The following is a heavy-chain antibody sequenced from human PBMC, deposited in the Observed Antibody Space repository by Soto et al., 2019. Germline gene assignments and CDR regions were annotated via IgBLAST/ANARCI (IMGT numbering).Heavy chain of an antibody. CDR3: AKDYYGSGTLRTFDY. V-gene: IGHV3-30*18. J-gene: IGHJ4*03. CDR1: GFLFSSYG. Sequence: QVLLEESGGGVVQPGRSLRLSCVASGFLFSSYGMYWVRQAPGEGPEWVAVISNDGSREYYADSVKGRFTISRDSSKNTLYLQMNSLRAEDTAVYYCAKDYYGSGTLRTFDYWGQGTTVTVSS. D-gene: IGHD3-10*01. CDR2: ISNDGSRE.